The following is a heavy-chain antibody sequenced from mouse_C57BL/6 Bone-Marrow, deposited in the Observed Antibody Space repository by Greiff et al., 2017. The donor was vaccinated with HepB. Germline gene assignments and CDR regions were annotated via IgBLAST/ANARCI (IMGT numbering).Heavy chain of an antibody. CDR1: GYTFTSYG. CDR3: ARQLFVY. V-gene: IGHV1-81*01. D-gene: IGHD3-1*01. CDR2: IYPRSGNT. J-gene: IGHJ3*01. Sequence: VQLQQSGAELARPGASVKLSCKASGYTFTSYGISWVKQRTGQGLEWIGEIYPRSGNTYYNEKFKGKATLTADKSSSTAYMELRSLTSEDSAVYFCARQLFVYCGEGTLGTVS.